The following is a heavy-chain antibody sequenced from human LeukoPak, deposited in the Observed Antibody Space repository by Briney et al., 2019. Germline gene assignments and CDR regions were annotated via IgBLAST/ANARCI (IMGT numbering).Heavy chain of an antibody. V-gene: IGHV3-30*19. Sequence: GGSLRLSCAASGFTFSSYGMHWVRQAPGKGLEWVAVIWYDGSNKYYADSVKGRFTISRDNSKNTLYLQMNSLRAEDTAVYYCARWMTTVTTPAFDYWGQGTLVTVSS. CDR1: GFTFSSYG. D-gene: IGHD4-17*01. J-gene: IGHJ4*02. CDR3: ARWMTTVTTPAFDY. CDR2: IWYDGSNK.